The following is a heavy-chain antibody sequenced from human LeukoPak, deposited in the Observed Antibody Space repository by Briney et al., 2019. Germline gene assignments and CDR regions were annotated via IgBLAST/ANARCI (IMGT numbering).Heavy chain of an antibody. Sequence: SETLSLTCAVYGGSFSGYYWSWIRQPPGKGLEWIGEINHSGSTNYNPSLKSRVTISVDTFKNQFSLKLSSVTAADTAVYYCARAPSIAARREPFDYWGQGTLVTVSS. CDR2: INHSGST. D-gene: IGHD6-6*01. V-gene: IGHV4-34*01. J-gene: IGHJ4*02. CDR1: GGSFSGYY. CDR3: ARAPSIAARREPFDY.